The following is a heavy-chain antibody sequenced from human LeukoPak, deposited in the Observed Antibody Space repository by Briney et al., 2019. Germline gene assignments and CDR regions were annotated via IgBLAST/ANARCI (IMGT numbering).Heavy chain of an antibody. J-gene: IGHJ4*02. D-gene: IGHD6-19*01. CDR1: GDSISSSNW. CDR3: ARTVAGKLVFDD. Sequence: SGTLSLTCVVSGDSISSSNWWNWVRQPPGKGLEWIGSIYYSGSTYASPSLKSRVTTSVDTSKNQFSLKLSSVTAADTAMYYCARTVAGKLVFDDWGQGTLVTVSS. V-gene: IGHV4-4*02. CDR2: IYYSGST.